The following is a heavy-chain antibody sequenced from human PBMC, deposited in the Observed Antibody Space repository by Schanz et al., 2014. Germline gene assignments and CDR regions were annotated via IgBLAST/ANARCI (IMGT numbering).Heavy chain of an antibody. D-gene: IGHD5-12*01. Sequence: EVQVVESGGGLVKPGGSLRLSCAASGFTFSTYAMSWVRQAPGKGLEWVSAISGSGGDTYYADSVKGRFIISRDSSKNTLFLQMNSLRAEDTAVYFCARDGGRDGYNLAFDVWGQGTLVTVSS. CDR2: ISGSGGDT. CDR1: GFTFSTYA. J-gene: IGHJ3*01. V-gene: IGHV3-23*04. CDR3: ARDGGRDGYNLAFDV.